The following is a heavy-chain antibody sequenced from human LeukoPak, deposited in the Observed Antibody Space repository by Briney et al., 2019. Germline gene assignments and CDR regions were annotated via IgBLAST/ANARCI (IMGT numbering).Heavy chain of an antibody. J-gene: IGHJ4*02. Sequence: GGSLRLSCAASGFTFSSYAMSWVRQAPGKGLEWVSAISGSGGSTYYADSVKGRFTISRDNSRNTLYLQMNSLRAEDTAVYYCATDLQDIVVVVTTTLDYWGQGTLVTVSS. CDR3: ATDLQDIVVVVTTTLDY. CDR2: ISGSGGST. D-gene: IGHD2-15*01. V-gene: IGHV3-23*01. CDR1: GFTFSSYA.